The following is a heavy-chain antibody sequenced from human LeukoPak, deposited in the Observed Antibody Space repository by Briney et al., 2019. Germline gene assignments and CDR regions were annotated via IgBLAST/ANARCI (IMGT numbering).Heavy chain of an antibody. Sequence: GASVKVSCKASGYTFTGYYMHWVRQAPGQGLEWMGWISAYNGNTNYAQKLQGRVTMTTDTSTSTAYMELRSLRSDDTAVYYCARDLNPMVWGQGTLVTVSS. CDR3: ARDLNPMV. CDR2: ISAYNGNT. CDR1: GYTFTGYY. J-gene: IGHJ4*02. D-gene: IGHD3-10*01. V-gene: IGHV1-18*04.